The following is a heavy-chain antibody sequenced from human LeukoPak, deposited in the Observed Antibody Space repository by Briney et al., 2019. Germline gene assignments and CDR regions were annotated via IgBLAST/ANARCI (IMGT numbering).Heavy chain of an antibody. CDR2: ITSSSSYI. J-gene: IGHJ4*02. Sequence: VGSLRLSCAASGFTFSSYSMNWVRQAPGKGLEWVSSITSSSSYIYYADSVKGRFTIPRDDAKISLYLQMNSLRAEDTAVYYCARAQSGDSSGYWGQGTLVTVSS. V-gene: IGHV3-21*01. CDR1: GFTFSSYS. CDR3: ARAQSGDSSGY. D-gene: IGHD6-19*01.